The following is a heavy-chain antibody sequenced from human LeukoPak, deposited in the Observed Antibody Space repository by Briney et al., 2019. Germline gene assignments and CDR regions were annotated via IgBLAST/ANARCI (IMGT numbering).Heavy chain of an antibody. CDR2: IYYSGST. Sequence: PSQTLSLTCIVSGCSISNGGYYWSWIRQHPGKGLEWIGYIYYSGSTYYNPSLKSRVTISVDTSKNQFSLELSSVTAADTAVYYWARAPRTMIVVVDWFDPWGQGTLVTVSS. V-gene: IGHV4-31*03. CDR1: GCSISNGGYY. J-gene: IGHJ5*02. D-gene: IGHD3-22*01. CDR3: ARAPRTMIVVVDWFDP.